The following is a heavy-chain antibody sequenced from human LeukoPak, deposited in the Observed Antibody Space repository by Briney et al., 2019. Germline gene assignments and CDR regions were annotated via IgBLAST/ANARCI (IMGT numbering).Heavy chain of an antibody. V-gene: IGHV3-33*01. Sequence: GRSLRLSCAASGFTFSSYGMHWVRQAPGKGLEWVAVIWVDGSEKYYADSVKGRFTISRDNAKNSLYLQMNSLRAEDTAVYYCARALDGYKSGSFDIWGQGTMVTVSS. J-gene: IGHJ3*02. CDR2: IWVDGSEK. CDR1: GFTFSSYG. CDR3: ARALDGYKSGSFDI. D-gene: IGHD5-24*01.